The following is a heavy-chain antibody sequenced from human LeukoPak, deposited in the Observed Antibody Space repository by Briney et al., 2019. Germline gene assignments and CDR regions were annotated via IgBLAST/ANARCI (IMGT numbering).Heavy chain of an antibody. J-gene: IGHJ4*02. CDR3: TRGGSNTFNPVTY. CDR2: ISSSSSYI. CDR1: GFSFSSYS. Sequence: GGSLSLCCAASGFSFSSYSMQWVRQAPGKGLEWVSSISSSSSYIFYADSVKGRFTISRDNAKSSLYLQMDSLRAEDTAFYYCTRGGSNTFNPVTYWVQGTLVTVSS. D-gene: IGHD3-16*01. V-gene: IGHV3-21*01.